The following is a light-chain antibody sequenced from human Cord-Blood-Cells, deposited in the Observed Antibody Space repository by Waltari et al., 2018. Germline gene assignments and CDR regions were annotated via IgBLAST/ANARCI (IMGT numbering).Light chain of an antibody. V-gene: IGKV1-39*01. Sequence: DIQVTQTPSSLSASVGDRVTITCRASQSISSYLNWYHQKPGKAPKLLIYAASSLQSGVPSMFSGSGSGTDFTLTISSLQPEDFATYYCQQSYSTLALTFGGGTKVEIK. J-gene: IGKJ4*01. CDR1: QSISSY. CDR2: AAS. CDR3: QQSYSTLALT.